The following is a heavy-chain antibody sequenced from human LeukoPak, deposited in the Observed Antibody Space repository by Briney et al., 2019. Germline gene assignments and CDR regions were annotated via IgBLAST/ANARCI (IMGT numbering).Heavy chain of an antibody. CDR2: IYHSGST. CDR1: GYSISSGFY. J-gene: IGHJ5*02. D-gene: IGHD3-10*01. Sequence: SGTLSLTCTVSGYSISSGFYWGWIRQPPGKGLEWIGNIYHSGSTYYNPSLKSRVTISVDTSKDQFSLKLSSVTAADTAVYYCARPSFYGSGPFDPWGQGTLVTVSS. CDR3: ARPSFYGSGPFDP. V-gene: IGHV4-38-2*02.